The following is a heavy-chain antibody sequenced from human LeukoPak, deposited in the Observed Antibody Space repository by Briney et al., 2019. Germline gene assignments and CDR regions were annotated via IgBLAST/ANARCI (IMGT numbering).Heavy chain of an antibody. CDR2: ISGSSLDT. D-gene: IGHD2/OR15-2a*01. J-gene: IGHJ4*02. V-gene: IGHV3-23*01. CDR1: GFTFSSYA. Sequence: PGGSLRLSCAAAGFTFSSYAMTWVRQAPGEGLEWVSSISGSSLDTYYTASVKGRFTITRDNSKNMLYLEMNSLRAEDTAVYYCAKRIEDYLDYWGQGTLVTASS. CDR3: AKRIEDYLDY.